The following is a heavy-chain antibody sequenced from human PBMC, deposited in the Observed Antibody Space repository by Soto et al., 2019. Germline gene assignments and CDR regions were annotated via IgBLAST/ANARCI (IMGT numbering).Heavy chain of an antibody. V-gene: IGHV3-23*01. Sequence: GGSLRLSCAASGFTFSSYAMSWVRQAPGKGLEWVSAISGSGGSTYYADSVKGRFTISRDNSKNTLYLQMNSRRAEDTAVYYCAKVGDRDDYGDYGYYYYYYMDVWGKGTTVTVSS. J-gene: IGHJ6*03. D-gene: IGHD4-17*01. CDR1: GFTFSSYA. CDR3: AKVGDRDDYGDYGYYYYYYMDV. CDR2: ISGSGGST.